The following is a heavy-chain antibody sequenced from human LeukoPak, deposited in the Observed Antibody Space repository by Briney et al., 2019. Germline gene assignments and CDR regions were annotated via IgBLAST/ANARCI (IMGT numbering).Heavy chain of an antibody. D-gene: IGHD1-26*01. V-gene: IGHV1-8*02. Sequence: ASVKVSCKASGGTFSSYAINWVRQATGQGLEWMGWMNPNSGNTGYAQKFQGRVTMTRNTSISTAYMELSSLRSEDTAVYYCARGPKWELPYWGQGTLVTVSS. CDR3: ARGPKWELPY. J-gene: IGHJ4*02. CDR1: GGTFSSYA. CDR2: MNPNSGNT.